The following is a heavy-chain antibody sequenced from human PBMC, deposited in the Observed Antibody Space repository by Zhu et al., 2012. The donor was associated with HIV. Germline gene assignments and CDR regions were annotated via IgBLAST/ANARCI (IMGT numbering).Heavy chain of an antibody. J-gene: IGHJ6*02. CDR3: AKDRGENYYDSSGHSAGMDV. CDR1: GFTFNDYA. CDR2: VNWNGAST. D-gene: IGHD3-22*01. Sequence: EVQLVESGGGVIRPGGSLRLSCSASGFTFNDYAMTWVRQVPGKGREWVSGVNWNGASTGYADSVKGRFTISRDNARNSLHLQMNSLRVEDTALYYCAKDRGENYYDSSGHSAGMDVWGQGTTVTV. V-gene: IGHV3-20*04.